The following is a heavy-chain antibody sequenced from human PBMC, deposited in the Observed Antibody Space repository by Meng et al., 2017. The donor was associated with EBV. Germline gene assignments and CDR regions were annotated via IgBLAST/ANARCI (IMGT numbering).Heavy chain of an antibody. D-gene: IGHD2-8*01. CDR1: GFTLRSYS. V-gene: IGHV3-21*01. CDR3: ARDRTSNRFDY. J-gene: IGHJ4*02. CDR2: ISSNSIDI. Sequence: DVQVEESGGGLVKTGESLMISCAASGFTLRSYSMNWVRLAPGKGLEWVSSISSNSIDIYYADLVKGRFTISRDNAKNSLFLQMNSLRAEDTAVYYCARDRTSNRFDYWGQGTLVTVSS.